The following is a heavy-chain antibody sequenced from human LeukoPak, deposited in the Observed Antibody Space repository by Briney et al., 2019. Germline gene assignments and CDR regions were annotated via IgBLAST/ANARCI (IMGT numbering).Heavy chain of an antibody. CDR3: ARRGTGGRSFDI. Sequence: SETLSLTCTVSGGSVSGGSSYWTWTRQPPGKGLEWIGYISYSGSTNFNPSLKSRVTISVDTSKNQFSLNLSSVTAADTAVYYCARRGTGGRSFDIWGQGTMVTVSS. V-gene: IGHV4-61*01. J-gene: IGHJ3*02. CDR2: ISYSGST. D-gene: IGHD2-8*02. CDR1: GGSVSGGSSY.